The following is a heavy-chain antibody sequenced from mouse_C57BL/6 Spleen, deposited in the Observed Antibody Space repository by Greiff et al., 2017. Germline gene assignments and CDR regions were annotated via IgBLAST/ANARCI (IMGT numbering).Heavy chain of an antibody. CDR2: INPNYGTT. V-gene: IGHV1-39*01. J-gene: IGHJ2*01. CDR1: GYSFTDYN. CDR3: ARSGGSSYNFDY. D-gene: IGHD1-1*01. Sequence: EVKLMESGPELVKPGASVKISCKASGYSFTDYNMNWVKQSNGKSLEWIGVINPNYGTTSYNQKFKGKATLTVDQSSSTAYMQLNSLTSEDSAVYYCARSGGSSYNFDYWGQGTTLTVSS.